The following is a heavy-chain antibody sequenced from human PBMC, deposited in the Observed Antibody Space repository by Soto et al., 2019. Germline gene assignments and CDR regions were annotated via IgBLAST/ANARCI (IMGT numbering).Heavy chain of an antibody. CDR3: ARAYDSSGYYYGYGWYFDL. V-gene: IGHV1-69*12. Sequence: QVQLVQSGAEVKKPGSSVKVSCKASGGTFSSYAISWVRQAPGQGLEWMGGIIPIFGTANYAQKFQGRVTITADESTSTAYMELSSLRSEDTAVYYCARAYDSSGYYYGYGWYFDLWGRGTLVTVSS. CDR2: IIPIFGTA. CDR1: GGTFSSYA. D-gene: IGHD3-22*01. J-gene: IGHJ2*01.